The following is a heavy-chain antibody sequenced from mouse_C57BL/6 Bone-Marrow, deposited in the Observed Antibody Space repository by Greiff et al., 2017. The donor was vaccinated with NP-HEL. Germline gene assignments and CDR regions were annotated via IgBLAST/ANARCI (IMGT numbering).Heavy chain of an antibody. Sequence: QVQLQQPGAELVRPGSSVKLSCKASGYTFTSYWMHWVKQRPIQGLEWIGNIDPSDSETHYNQKFKDKATLTVDKSTSTAYMQISSLTSEDSAVYYCASQLSLSFAYWGQGTLVTVSA. V-gene: IGHV1-52*01. CDR1: GYTFTSYW. D-gene: IGHD3-2*02. CDR2: IDPSDSET. CDR3: ASQLSLSFAY. J-gene: IGHJ3*01.